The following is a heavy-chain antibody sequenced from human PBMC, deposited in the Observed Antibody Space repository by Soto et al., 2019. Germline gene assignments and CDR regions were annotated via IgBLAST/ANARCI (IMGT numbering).Heavy chain of an antibody. CDR3: AKDRGRRDRGAFDI. Sequence: SGGSLRLSCAASGFTFSSYGMHWVRQAPGKGLEWVAVISYDGSNKYYADSVKGRFTISRDNSKNTLYLQMNSLRAEDTAVYYCAKDRGRRDRGAFDIWGQGTMVTVSS. J-gene: IGHJ3*02. D-gene: IGHD3-16*01. CDR1: GFTFSSYG. V-gene: IGHV3-30*18. CDR2: ISYDGSNK.